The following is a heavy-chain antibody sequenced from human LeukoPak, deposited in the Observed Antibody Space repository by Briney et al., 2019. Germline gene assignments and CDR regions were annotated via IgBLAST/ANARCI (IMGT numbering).Heavy chain of an antibody. CDR1: GYSISSGYY. CDR3: ARSSGRGYYYGMDV. V-gene: IGHV4-38-2*02. D-gene: IGHD3-10*01. Sequence: SETLSLTCTVSGYSISSGYYWGWIRPPPGKGLEWIGSIYHSGSTYYNPSLKSRVTISVDTSKNQFSLKLSSVTAADTAVYYCARSSGRGYYYGMDVWGQGTTVTVSS. J-gene: IGHJ6*02. CDR2: IYHSGST.